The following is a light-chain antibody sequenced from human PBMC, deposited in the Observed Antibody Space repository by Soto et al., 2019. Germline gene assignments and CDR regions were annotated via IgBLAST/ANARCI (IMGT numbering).Light chain of an antibody. CDR3: QSYDSSIVV. CDR1: SDSIASNY. Sequence: NFMLTQPHSVSESPGKTVTISCTRSSDSIASNYVQWYQQRPGSAPTTVIYEDNQRPSGVPDRFSGSIDSSSNSASLTISGLKTEDEADYYCQSYDSSIVVFGGGTKVTVL. V-gene: IGLV6-57*03. CDR2: EDN. J-gene: IGLJ2*01.